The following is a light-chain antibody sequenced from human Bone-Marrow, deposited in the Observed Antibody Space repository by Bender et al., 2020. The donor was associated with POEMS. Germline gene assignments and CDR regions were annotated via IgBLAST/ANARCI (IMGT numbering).Light chain of an antibody. CDR3: AAWTDDLSTWV. CDR1: ASKIRSDY. J-gene: IGLJ3*02. V-gene: IGLV1-47*01. Sequence: QSVLTQSPSASGTPGQSVTISCSGSASKIRSDYVYLYQQFPGTAPKLLIFRNNQRPSGVPHRFSGYKSGSSASLAISGLLSEDEAEYYYAAWTDDLSTWVFGGGTKLTVL. CDR2: RNN.